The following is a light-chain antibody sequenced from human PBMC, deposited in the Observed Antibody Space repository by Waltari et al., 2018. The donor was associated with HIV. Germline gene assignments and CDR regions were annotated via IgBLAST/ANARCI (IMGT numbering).Light chain of an antibody. Sequence: QSALTQPASVSGSPGQSIVISCTGTSADVGYYNYVSWYQQHPGNVPKLVIYDVTSRPSGVSNRFSGSKSGNTASLTISGLRADDEADYYCSSYVGSSTSWLFGGVTKLTV. V-gene: IGLV2-14*03. CDR2: DVT. J-gene: IGLJ3*02. CDR3: SSYVGSSTSWL. CDR1: SADVGYYNY.